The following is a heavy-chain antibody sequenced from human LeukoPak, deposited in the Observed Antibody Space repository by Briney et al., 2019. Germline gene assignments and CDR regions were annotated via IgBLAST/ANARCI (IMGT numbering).Heavy chain of an antibody. J-gene: IGHJ5*02. Sequence: SETLSLTCTVSGGSISSHYWSWIRQPPGKGLEWIGYIYYSGSTNYNPSLKSRVTISADTSKNQFSLKLSSVTAADTAVYYCARLGHTYYDFWSGYSNNWFDPWGQGTLVTVSS. CDR3: ARLGHTYYDFWSGYSNNWFDP. V-gene: IGHV4-59*11. CDR1: GGSISSHY. D-gene: IGHD3-3*01. CDR2: IYYSGST.